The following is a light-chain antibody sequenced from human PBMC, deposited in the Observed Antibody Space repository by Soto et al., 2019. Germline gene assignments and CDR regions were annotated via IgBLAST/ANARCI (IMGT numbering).Light chain of an antibody. CDR3: QQYYRAPRT. V-gene: IGKV3-20*01. Sequence: EIMSSQSPGTLSLYPGERATLSCSASQSVGSSYLAWYQQKPGQAPRLLMYGASTRATGIPDRFTGSGSGTDFTLTISRLEPEDFAVYYCQQYYRAPRTFGQGTKV. J-gene: IGKJ1*01. CDR1: QSVGSSY. CDR2: GAS.